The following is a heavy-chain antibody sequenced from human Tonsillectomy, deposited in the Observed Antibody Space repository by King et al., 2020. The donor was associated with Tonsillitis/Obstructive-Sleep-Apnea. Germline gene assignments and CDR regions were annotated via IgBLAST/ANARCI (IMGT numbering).Heavy chain of an antibody. J-gene: IGHJ1*01. CDR3: TKGSGAAPAGNEYFQH. CDR1: GFTFSSYA. V-gene: IGHV3-23*04. Sequence: VQLVESGGGLVQPGGSLRLSCAASGFTFSSYAMSWVRQAPGKGLEWVSAISGSGGSTYYADSVKGRFTISRDNSKNTLYLQMNSLRAEDTAVYYCTKGSGAAPAGNEYFQHWGQGTLVTVSS. D-gene: IGHD6-13*01. CDR2: ISGSGGST.